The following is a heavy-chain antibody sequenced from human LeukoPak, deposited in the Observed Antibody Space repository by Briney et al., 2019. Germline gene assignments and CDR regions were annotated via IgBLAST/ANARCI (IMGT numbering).Heavy chain of an antibody. CDR1: GGTFSSYA. V-gene: IGHV1-69*13. J-gene: IGHJ5*02. Sequence: SVKVSCKASGGTFSSYAISWVRQAPGQGLEWMGGIILIFGTANYAQKFQGRVTITADESTSTAYMELSSLRSEDTAVYYCARDRNPAHYYDSSGYLGWFDPWGQGTLVTVSS. CDR3: ARDRNPAHYYDSSGYLGWFDP. CDR2: IILIFGTA. D-gene: IGHD3-22*01.